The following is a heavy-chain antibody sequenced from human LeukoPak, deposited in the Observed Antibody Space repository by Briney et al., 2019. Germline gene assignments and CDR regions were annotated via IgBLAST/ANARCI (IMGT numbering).Heavy chain of an antibody. V-gene: IGHV1-8*01. Sequence: GASVKVSCKASGYTFTSYDINWVRQATGQGLEWMGWMNPNSGNTGYAQKFQGRVTMTRNTSISTAYMELSSLRSEDTAVYYCARSRAVRGVIHHLFDYWGQGTLVTVSS. CDR1: GYTFTSYD. CDR2: MNPNSGNT. D-gene: IGHD3-10*01. J-gene: IGHJ4*02. CDR3: ARSRAVRGVIHHLFDY.